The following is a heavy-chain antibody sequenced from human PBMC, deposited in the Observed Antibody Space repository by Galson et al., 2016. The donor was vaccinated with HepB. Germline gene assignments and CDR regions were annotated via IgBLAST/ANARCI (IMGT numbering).Heavy chain of an antibody. CDR2: INPNSDGT. CDR3: ARGRQLERRRGRGYYHMDV. J-gene: IGHJ6*02. Sequence: ASGYTFTGYYMHWVRQAPGQGLEWMGWINPNSDGTNYAQKFQGWVTMTRDTSISTAYMELSRLRSDDTAVYYCARGRQLERRRGRGYYHMDVWGQGTTVTVSS. V-gene: IGHV1-2*04. D-gene: IGHD1-1*01. CDR1: GYTFTGYY.